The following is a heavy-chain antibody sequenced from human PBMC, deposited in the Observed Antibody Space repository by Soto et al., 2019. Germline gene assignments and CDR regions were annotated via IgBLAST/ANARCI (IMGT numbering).Heavy chain of an antibody. CDR2: ISTDGSIT. J-gene: IGHJ4*02. CDR1: GLIFSNYK. D-gene: IGHD2-8*01. Sequence: EVQLVESGGGLVQPGGSLRLSCAASGLIFSNYKMHWVRQAPGKGLVWVSRISTDGSITDYADSVKGRFTVPRDNAKNTLYLQMNSLRVDDTAVYYCARDTNGLNYWCQGTLVTVSS. V-gene: IGHV3-74*01. CDR3: ARDTNGLNY.